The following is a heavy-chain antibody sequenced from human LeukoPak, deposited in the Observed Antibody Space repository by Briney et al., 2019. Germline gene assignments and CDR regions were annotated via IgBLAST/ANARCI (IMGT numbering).Heavy chain of an antibody. CDR1: GGSISSSSYY. V-gene: IGHV4-39*07. J-gene: IGHJ4*02. D-gene: IGHD4-23*01. Sequence: PSETLSLTCTVSGGSISSSSYYWGWIRQPPGKGLEWIGSIYYSGSTYYNPSLKSRVTISVDKSKNQFSLKLSSVTAADTAVYYCATTTVVTRYFDYWGQGTLVTVSS. CDR2: IYYSGST. CDR3: ATTTVVTRYFDY.